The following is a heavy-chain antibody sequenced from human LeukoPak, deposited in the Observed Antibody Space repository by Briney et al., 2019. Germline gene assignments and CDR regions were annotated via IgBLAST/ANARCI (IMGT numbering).Heavy chain of an antibody. D-gene: IGHD3-22*01. Sequence: PGGSLRLSCAASGFTFSSYAMSWIRQAPGKGLEWVSSFGTRSTSIYHAGSVKGRFAISRDNAKNSLYLQMNSLRAEDTALYYCAREVSEGFDFWGQGTLVTVSS. CDR1: GFTFSSYA. CDR3: AREVSEGFDF. CDR2: FGTRSTSI. J-gene: IGHJ4*02. V-gene: IGHV3-21*01.